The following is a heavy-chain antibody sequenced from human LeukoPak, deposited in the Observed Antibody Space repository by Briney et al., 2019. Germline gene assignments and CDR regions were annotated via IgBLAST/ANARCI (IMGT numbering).Heavy chain of an antibody. J-gene: IGHJ5*02. V-gene: IGHV4-30-2*01. CDR3: ARAGLQVWFDP. D-gene: IGHD5-24*01. Sequence: SQTLSFTCAVSGGSISSGGYSWSWIRQPPGKGLEWIGYIYHSGSTYYNPSLKSRVTISVDRSKNQFSLKLSSVTAADTAVYYCARAGLQVWFDPWGQGTLVTVSS. CDR1: GGSISSGGYS. CDR2: IYHSGST.